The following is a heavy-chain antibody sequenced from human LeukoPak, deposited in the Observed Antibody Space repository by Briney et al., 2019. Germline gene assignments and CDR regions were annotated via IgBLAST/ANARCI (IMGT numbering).Heavy chain of an antibody. Sequence: GGSLRLSCAASGFTFGSYAMSWVRQAPGKGLEWVSTISDTGGNTYYADSVKGRFTISRDNSKSALYLLMTSLRSEDTAVYYCARVGATRYREGVDYWGQGTLVTVSS. CDR3: ARVGATRYREGVDY. CDR1: GFTFGSYA. V-gene: IGHV3-23*01. CDR2: ISDTGGNT. J-gene: IGHJ4*02. D-gene: IGHD1-26*01.